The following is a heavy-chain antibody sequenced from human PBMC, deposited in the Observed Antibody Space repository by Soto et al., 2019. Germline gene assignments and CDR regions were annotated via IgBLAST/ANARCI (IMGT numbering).Heavy chain of an antibody. D-gene: IGHD1-26*01. J-gene: IGHJ3*02. Sequence: EVQLVESGGGLVQPGGSLRVSCIDSGFTFRDYAFNWVRQAPGKGLEWVSYISVGGGSIFYADSVKGRFTISRDDARNSVYLQMNTLIHEDSAVYHCVRDHRWDCDIGGQGTVVTVSS. CDR3: VRDHRWDCDI. CDR2: ISVGGGSI. V-gene: IGHV3-48*02. CDR1: GFTFRDYA.